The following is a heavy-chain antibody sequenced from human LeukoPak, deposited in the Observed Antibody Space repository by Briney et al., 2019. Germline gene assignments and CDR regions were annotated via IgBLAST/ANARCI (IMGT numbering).Heavy chain of an antibody. CDR1: GFTFVEYG. Sequence: GGSLRLSCADSGFTFVEYGMSWVRQAPGKELEWVSSINWYGGSTAYADSVQGRFTISRDNAKNSLHLQMKSLRAEDTALYYCARDSFSGSSLDYWGQGTLVTVSS. CDR2: INWYGGST. J-gene: IGHJ4*02. D-gene: IGHD1-26*01. CDR3: ARDSFSGSSLDY. V-gene: IGHV3-20*04.